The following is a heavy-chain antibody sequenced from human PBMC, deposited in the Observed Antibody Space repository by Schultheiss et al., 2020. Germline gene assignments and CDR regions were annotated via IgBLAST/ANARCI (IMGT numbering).Heavy chain of an antibody. CDR1: GFTFSDYY. CDR2: ISSSGSTI. D-gene: IGHD6-19*01. CDR3: ARGQRGSSGWYDDCWPGDY. J-gene: IGHJ4*02. Sequence: GGSLRLSCAASGFTFSDYYMSWIRQAPGKGLEWVSYISSSGSTIYYADSVKGRFTISRDNAKNSLYLQMNSLRAEDTAVYYCARGQRGSSGWYDDCWPGDYWGQGTLVTVSS. V-gene: IGHV3-11*01.